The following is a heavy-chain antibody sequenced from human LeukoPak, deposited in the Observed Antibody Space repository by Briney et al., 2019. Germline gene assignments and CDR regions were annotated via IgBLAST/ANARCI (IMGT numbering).Heavy chain of an antibody. D-gene: IGHD2-15*01. CDR1: GYTFTGYY. Sequence: GASVKVSCKASGYTFTGYYMHWVRQAPGQGLEWMGWINPNSDCTNYAQKFQGRVTMTRDTYISTAYMELSRLRSDDTAVYYCARVRGTVVATVDYWGQGTLVTVSS. CDR3: ARVRGTVVATVDY. J-gene: IGHJ4*02. CDR2: INPNSDCT. V-gene: IGHV1-2*02.